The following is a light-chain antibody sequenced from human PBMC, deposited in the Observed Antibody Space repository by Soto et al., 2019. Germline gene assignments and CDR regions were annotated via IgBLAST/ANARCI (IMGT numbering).Light chain of an antibody. CDR3: QSYDSSLSAYV. Sequence: QSVLTQPPSVSGAPGQRVTISCTGSSSNIGAGYDVHWYQQLPGTAPKLLIHGNSNRPSGVPDRFSGSKSGTSASLAITGLQAEDEAEYYCQSYDSSLSAYVFGTGTKLTVL. J-gene: IGLJ1*01. CDR2: GNS. V-gene: IGLV1-40*01. CDR1: SSNIGAGYD.